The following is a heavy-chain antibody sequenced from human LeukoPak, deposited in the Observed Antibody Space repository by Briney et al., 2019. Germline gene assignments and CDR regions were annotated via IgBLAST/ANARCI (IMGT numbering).Heavy chain of an antibody. Sequence: SGTLSLTCAVSGYSISTGYYWGWIRQSPGKGLEWIGNIYHSGITHYNPSLQGRVTLSVDTSKNQFSLNLNSVTAADTAVYYCTRFSTASSRPAYYWGQGTLVIVSS. CDR1: GYSISTGYY. V-gene: IGHV4-38-2*01. CDR3: TRFSTASSRPAYY. CDR2: IYHSGIT. D-gene: IGHD2-21*01. J-gene: IGHJ4*02.